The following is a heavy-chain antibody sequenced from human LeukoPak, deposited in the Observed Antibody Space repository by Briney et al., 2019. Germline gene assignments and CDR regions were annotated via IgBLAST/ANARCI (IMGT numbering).Heavy chain of an antibody. J-gene: IGHJ4*02. V-gene: IGHV3-30*02. CDR3: AKDRTGERLFDY. CDR2: IRYDGSNK. D-gene: IGHD4-17*01. CDR1: GFTFSSYG. Sequence: QTGGSLRLSCAASGFTFSSYGMHWVHQAPGKGLEWVAFIRYDGSNKYYADSVKGRFTISRDNSKNTLYLQMNSLRAEDTAVYYCAKDRTGERLFDYWGQGTLVTVSS.